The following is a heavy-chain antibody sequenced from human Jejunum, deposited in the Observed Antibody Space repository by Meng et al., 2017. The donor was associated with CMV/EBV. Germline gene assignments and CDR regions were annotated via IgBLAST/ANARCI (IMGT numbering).Heavy chain of an antibody. CDR1: IFDDYG. CDR3: AKVVGRGSSPANGLDV. CDR2: INWNGAST. V-gene: IGHV3-20*03. D-gene: IGHD6-6*01. Sequence: IFDDYGMSWVRQAPGKGLEWVSGINWNGASTDYADSVKGRISISRDNAKNSLYLQMSSLRAEDTAFYYCAKVVGRGSSPANGLDVWGRGTTVTVSS. J-gene: IGHJ6*02.